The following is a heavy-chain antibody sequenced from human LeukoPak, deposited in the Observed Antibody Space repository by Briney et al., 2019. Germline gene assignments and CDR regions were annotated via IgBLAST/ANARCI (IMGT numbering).Heavy chain of an antibody. CDR1: GYNFTNYW. Sequence: GESLKISCKGSGYNFTNYWIGWVRPMPGKGLEWMGIIYPGDSDTTYSPSFQGQVTISADKSISTAYLQWSSLKASDTAMYYCARRTVTTTADYWGQGTLVTVSS. D-gene: IGHD4-17*01. CDR2: IYPGDSDT. CDR3: ARRTVTTTADY. V-gene: IGHV5-51*01. J-gene: IGHJ4*02.